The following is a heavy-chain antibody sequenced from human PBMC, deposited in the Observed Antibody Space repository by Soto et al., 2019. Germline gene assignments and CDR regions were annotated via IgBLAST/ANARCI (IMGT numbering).Heavy chain of an antibody. CDR3: ARVVRGVIRSYWYFDL. D-gene: IGHD3-10*01. Sequence: QVQLVQSGAEVKKPGASVKVSCKASGYTFTSYDINWVRQATGQGLEWMGWMNPNSGNTGYAQKFQGRVTMTRNTXIXXAYMELSSLRSEDTAVYYCARVVRGVIRSYWYFDLWGRGTLVTVSS. V-gene: IGHV1-8*01. J-gene: IGHJ2*01. CDR1: GYTFTSYD. CDR2: MNPNSGNT.